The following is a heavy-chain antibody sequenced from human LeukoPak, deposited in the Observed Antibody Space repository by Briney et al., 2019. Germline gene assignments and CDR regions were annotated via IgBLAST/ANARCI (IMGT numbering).Heavy chain of an antibody. Sequence: PSETLSLTCTVSGGSISSYYWSWIRQPPGKGLEWIGYIYYSGSTNYNPSLKSRVTISVDTPKNQVSLKLRSATAADTAVYYCARDMGVSVMRGRGPAASGFDPWGQGTLVTVSS. CDR1: GGSISSYY. CDR3: ARDMGVSVMRGRGPAASGFDP. V-gene: IGHV4-59*01. J-gene: IGHJ5*02. CDR2: IYYSGST. D-gene: IGHD2-2*01.